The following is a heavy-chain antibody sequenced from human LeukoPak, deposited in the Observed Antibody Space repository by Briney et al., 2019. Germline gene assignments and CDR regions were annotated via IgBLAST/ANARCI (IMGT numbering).Heavy chain of an antibody. V-gene: IGHV4-34*01. D-gene: IGHD7-27*01. Sequence: SETLSLTRAVYGGSFSGYYWSWIRQPPGKGLEWIGQINHSGRTNYNSSLKSRVTISVDTSKNQFSLKLSSVTAADTALYFCARGLEVNPGWFDPWGQGTLVTVSS. CDR3: ARGLEVNPGWFDP. CDR2: INHSGRT. J-gene: IGHJ5*02. CDR1: GGSFSGYY.